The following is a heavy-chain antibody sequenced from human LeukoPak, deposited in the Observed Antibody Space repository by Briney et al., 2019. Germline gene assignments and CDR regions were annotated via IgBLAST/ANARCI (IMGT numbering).Heavy chain of an antibody. CDR2: ISYTGNT. V-gene: IGHV4-59*08. J-gene: IGHJ4*02. CDR3: ALGYGGGVGDY. Sequence: PSETLSLTCAVSGGSIRSYFWSWMRQPPGKGLEWIGYISYTGNTNSNPSLNSRVTISVDTSKNQFSLKLSSVTAADTAVYYCALGYGGGVGDYWGQGTLVTVSS. CDR1: GGSIRSYF. D-gene: IGHD4-23*01.